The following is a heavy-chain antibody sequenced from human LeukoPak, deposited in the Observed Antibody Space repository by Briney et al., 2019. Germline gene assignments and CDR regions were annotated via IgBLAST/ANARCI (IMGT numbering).Heavy chain of an antibody. CDR3: ARLRGYCSSTSCYIPYYFDC. D-gene: IGHD2-2*02. Sequence: GEPLNISSTGSGSSFTSYVIGWARPTPGKGLEWMGIIYPGDSDTRYSPSFQGQVTISADKSLNPAYLQWSSLKASDTAMYYCARLRGYCSSTSCYIPYYFDCGGQGTLGTDS. CDR1: GSSFTSYV. J-gene: IGHJ4*02. V-gene: IGHV5-51*01. CDR2: IYPGDSDT.